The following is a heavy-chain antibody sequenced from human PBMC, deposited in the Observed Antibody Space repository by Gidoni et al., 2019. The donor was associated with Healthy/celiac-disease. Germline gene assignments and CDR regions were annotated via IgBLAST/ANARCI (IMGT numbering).Heavy chain of an antibody. CDR1: GFTFSSYW. Sequence: EVQLVESGGGLVQPGGSLRLSCAASGFTFSSYWMSWVRQAPGKGLEWVANIKQDGSEKYYVDSVKGRFTISRDNAKNSLYLQMNSLRAEDTAVYYCASELGRASDAFDIWGQGTMVTVSS. V-gene: IGHV3-7*05. D-gene: IGHD6-13*01. CDR2: IKQDGSEK. CDR3: ASELGRASDAFDI. J-gene: IGHJ3*02.